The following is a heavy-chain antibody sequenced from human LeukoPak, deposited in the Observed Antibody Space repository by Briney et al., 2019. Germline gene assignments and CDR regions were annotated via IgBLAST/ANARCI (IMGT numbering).Heavy chain of an antibody. Sequence: SETLSLTCTVSGGSISSYYWSWIRQPPGKGLEWIGYIYYSGSTNYNPSLKSRVTISVDTSKNQFSLKLSSVTAADTAVYYCARHRRAYYYMDVWGKGTTVTISS. J-gene: IGHJ6*03. CDR2: IYYSGST. CDR1: GGSISSYY. V-gene: IGHV4-59*08. CDR3: ARHRRAYYYMDV.